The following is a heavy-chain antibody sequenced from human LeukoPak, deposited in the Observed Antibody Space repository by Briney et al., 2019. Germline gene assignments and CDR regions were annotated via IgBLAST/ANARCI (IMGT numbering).Heavy chain of an antibody. Sequence: PGRSLRLSCAASGFIFSSYGMHWVRQAPGKGLEWVAVISYDGSDKYYADSVKGRFTISRDNSKNTLYLQMNSLRAEDTAVYYCARDSSSSFLYYYYYGMDVWGQGTTVTVSS. CDR2: ISYDGSDK. V-gene: IGHV3-30*03. CDR3: ARDSSSSFLYYYYYGMDV. CDR1: GFIFSSYG. J-gene: IGHJ6*02. D-gene: IGHD6-13*01.